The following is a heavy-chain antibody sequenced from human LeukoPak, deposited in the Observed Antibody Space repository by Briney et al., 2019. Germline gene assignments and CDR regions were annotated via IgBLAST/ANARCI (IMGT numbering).Heavy chain of an antibody. CDR3: ARDRSYDFWSGYYPGDRISHFDY. Sequence: GASVKVSCKASGGTFSSYAISWVRQAPGQGLEWMGWINPNSGGTNYAQKFQGRVTMTRDTSISTAYMELSRLRSDDTAVYYCARDRSYDFWSGYYPGDRISHFDYWGQGTLVTVSS. D-gene: IGHD3-3*01. CDR1: GGTFSSYA. CDR2: INPNSGGT. V-gene: IGHV1-2*02. J-gene: IGHJ4*02.